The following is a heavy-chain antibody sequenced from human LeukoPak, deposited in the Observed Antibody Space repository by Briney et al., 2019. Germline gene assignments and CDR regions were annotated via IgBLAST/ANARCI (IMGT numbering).Heavy chain of an antibody. D-gene: IGHD5-18*01. CDR3: AREGTGTAMGYYFDH. CDR2: IYHSGST. J-gene: IGHJ4*02. V-gene: IGHV4-30-2*01. Sequence: PSQTLSLTCAVSGGSISSGGYSWSWIRQPPGKGLEWIGYIYHSGSTYYNPSLKSRVTISVDRSKNQFSLKVRSVTAADTAVYYCAREGTGTAMGYYFDHWGQGTLVTVSA. CDR1: GGSISSGGYS.